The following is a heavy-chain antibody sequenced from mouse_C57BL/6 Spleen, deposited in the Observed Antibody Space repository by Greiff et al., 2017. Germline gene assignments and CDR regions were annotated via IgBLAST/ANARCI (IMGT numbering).Heavy chain of an antibody. CDR3: ERGALYSSSWYFDY. Sequence: EVQLQQSGPELVKPGASVKISCKASGYTFTDYYMNWVKQSHGKSLEWIGDINPNNGGTSYNQKFKGKATLTVDKSSSTAYMELRSLTSEDSAVYDCERGALYSSSWYFDYWGQGTTLTVSS. CDR2: INPNNGGT. J-gene: IGHJ2*01. D-gene: IGHD1-1*01. CDR1: GYTFTDYY. V-gene: IGHV1-26*01.